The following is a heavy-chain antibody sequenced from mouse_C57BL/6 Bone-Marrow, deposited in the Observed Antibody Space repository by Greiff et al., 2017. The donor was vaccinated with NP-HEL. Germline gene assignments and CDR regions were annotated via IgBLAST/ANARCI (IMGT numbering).Heavy chain of an antibody. CDR1: GYTFTSYW. Sequence: QVQLQQPGAELVMPGASVKLSCKASGYTFTSYWMHWVKQRPGQGLEWIGEIDPSDSYTNYNQQFKGKSTLTVDKSSSTAYMQLSSLTSEDAAIYYCARRAAQVDFDYGGKGTTLTVSS. J-gene: IGHJ2*01. CDR2: IDPSDSYT. D-gene: IGHD3-2*02. CDR3: ARRAAQVDFDY. V-gene: IGHV1-69*01.